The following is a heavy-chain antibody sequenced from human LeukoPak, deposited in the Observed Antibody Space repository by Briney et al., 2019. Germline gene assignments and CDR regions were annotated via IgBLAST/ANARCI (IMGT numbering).Heavy chain of an antibody. V-gene: IGHV4-39*01. D-gene: IGHD3-16*02. CDR1: GGSISSSSYY. CDR2: IYYSGST. J-gene: IGHJ6*03. Sequence: PSETLSLTCTVSGGSISSSSYYWGWIRQPPGKGLEWIGSIYYSGSTYYNPSLKSRVTISVDTSKNQFSLKLSSVTAADTAVYYCARHIGGRYYYYYMDVWGKGTTVTISS. CDR3: ARHIGGRYYYYYMDV.